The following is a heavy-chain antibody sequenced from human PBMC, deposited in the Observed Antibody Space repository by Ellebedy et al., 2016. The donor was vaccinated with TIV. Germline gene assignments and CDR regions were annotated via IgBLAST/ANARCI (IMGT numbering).Heavy chain of an antibody. V-gene: IGHV3-33*08. CDR1: GFTFSSYA. CDR3: AREHDFWSGYSARLYYYYGMDV. D-gene: IGHD3-3*01. CDR2: IWYDGSNK. Sequence: GESLKISXAASGFTFSSYAMHWVRQAPGKGLEWVAVIWYDGSNKYYADSVKGRFTISRDNSKNTLYLQMNSLRAEDTAVYYCAREHDFWSGYSARLYYYYGMDVWGQGTTVTVSS. J-gene: IGHJ6*02.